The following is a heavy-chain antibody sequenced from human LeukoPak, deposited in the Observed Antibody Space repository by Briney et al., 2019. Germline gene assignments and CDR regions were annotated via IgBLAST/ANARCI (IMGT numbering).Heavy chain of an antibody. Sequence: ASVKVSCKASGYTFTGYYMHWVRQAPGQGLEWMGWINPNSGGTNYAQKFQGRVTMTRNTSISTAYMELSSLRSEDTAVYYCARGPLTGHYGMDVWGQGTTVTVSS. CDR2: INPNSGGT. J-gene: IGHJ6*02. V-gene: IGHV1-2*02. D-gene: IGHD3-9*01. CDR3: ARGPLTGHYGMDV. CDR1: GYTFTGYY.